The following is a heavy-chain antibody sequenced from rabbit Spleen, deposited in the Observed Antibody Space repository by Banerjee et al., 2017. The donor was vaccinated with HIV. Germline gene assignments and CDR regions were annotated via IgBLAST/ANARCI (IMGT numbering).Heavy chain of an antibody. CDR2: INIGIGKS. CDR3: AGDLVGGIGWNFNL. Sequence: QEQLVESGGDLVQPEGSLTLTCTASGFSFSSSYYMCWVRQAPGKGLEWIACINIGIGKSVSACWAKGRFIMSRTSTTTVTLQMASLTAADTATYFCAGDLVGGIGWNFNLWGPGTLVTVS. CDR1: GFSFSSSYY. V-gene: IGHV1S45*01. D-gene: IGHD1-1*01. J-gene: IGHJ4*01.